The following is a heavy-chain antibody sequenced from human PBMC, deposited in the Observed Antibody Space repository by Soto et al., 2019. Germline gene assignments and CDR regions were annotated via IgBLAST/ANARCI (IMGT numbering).Heavy chain of an antibody. J-gene: IGHJ6*03. D-gene: IGHD3-3*01. CDR3: AREGGDFWSGYPLGYMDV. V-gene: IGHV4-31*03. CDR2: IYYSGST. Sequence: SETLSLTCTVSGGSISSGGYYWSWIRQHPGKGLEWIGYIYYSGSTYYNPSLKSRVTVSVDTSKNQFSLKLSSVTAADTAVYYCAREGGDFWSGYPLGYMDVWGKGTTVTVSS. CDR1: GGSISSGGYY.